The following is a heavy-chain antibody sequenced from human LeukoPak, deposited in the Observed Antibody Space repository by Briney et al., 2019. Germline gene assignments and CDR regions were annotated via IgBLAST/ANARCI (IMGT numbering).Heavy chain of an antibody. CDR1: GYTFTGYY. Sequence: ASVKVSCKASGYTFTGYYMHWVRQAPGQGLEWMGWINPNSGGTNYAQKFQGRVTMTRDTSISTAYMELSRLRSDDTAVYYCASISYCSSTSCYPFDYWGQGTLVTVSS. V-gene: IGHV1-2*02. J-gene: IGHJ4*02. CDR3: ASISYCSSTSCYPFDY. CDR2: INPNSGGT. D-gene: IGHD2-2*01.